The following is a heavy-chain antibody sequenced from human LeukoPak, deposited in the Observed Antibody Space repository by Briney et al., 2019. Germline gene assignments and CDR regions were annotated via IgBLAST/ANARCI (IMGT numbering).Heavy chain of an antibody. CDR2: MYYSGST. CDR3: ARRDNWNYVGY. J-gene: IGHJ4*02. Sequence: SETLSLTCTVSGGSITSPYWSWIRQPPGKGLEWIAYMYYSGSTSYNPSLKSRVTISVDTSKNQFSLKLSSVTAADTAVYYCARRDNWNYVGYWGQGTLVTVSS. V-gene: IGHV4-59*08. D-gene: IGHD1-20*01. CDR1: GGSITSPY.